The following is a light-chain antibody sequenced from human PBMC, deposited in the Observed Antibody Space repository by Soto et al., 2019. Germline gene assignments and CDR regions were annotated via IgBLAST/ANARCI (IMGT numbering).Light chain of an antibody. V-gene: IGLV4-69*01. CDR1: SGHSSYA. J-gene: IGLJ2*01. CDR3: QTWGTGIVV. Sequence: QPVLTQSPSASASLGASVKVTCTLSSGHSSYAIAWHQQQPEKGPRFLMKVNPDGSHTKGDGIPDRFSGSSSGAERYLTISSLPSEDEADYYCQTWGTGIVVFGGGTKLTVL. CDR2: VNPDGSH.